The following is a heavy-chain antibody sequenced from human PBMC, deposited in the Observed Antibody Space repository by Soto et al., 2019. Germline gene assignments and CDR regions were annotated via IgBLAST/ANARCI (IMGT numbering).Heavy chain of an antibody. Sequence: QVQLVQSGAEVKKPGSSVKVSCKASGGTFSSYTISWVRQAPGLGLEWMGRIIPILGIANYAQKFQGRVTITADKSTSTDYMGMSSLRSEDTGVDYCARDMVRGDYYCDPMDVWGKGTTVTVSS. D-gene: IGHD3-10*01. CDR1: GGTFSSYT. CDR2: IIPILGIA. J-gene: IGHJ6*03. CDR3: ARDMVRGDYYCDPMDV. V-gene: IGHV1-69*02.